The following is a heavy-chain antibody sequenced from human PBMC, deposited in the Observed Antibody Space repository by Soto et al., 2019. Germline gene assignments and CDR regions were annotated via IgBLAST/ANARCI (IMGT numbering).Heavy chain of an antibody. V-gene: IGHV3-23*01. Sequence: GGSLRLSCAASGFMFSTYSMSWVRQAPGKGLEWVSHITGSAGTTYYADSVKGRFTISRDTSRNTLYLQMNSLRAEDTALYYCAKWIQVHWSYDPFHIWGQGEMVTVSS. D-gene: IGHD1-7*01. J-gene: IGHJ3*02. CDR1: GFMFSTYS. CDR2: ITGSAGTT. CDR3: AKWIQVHWSYDPFHI.